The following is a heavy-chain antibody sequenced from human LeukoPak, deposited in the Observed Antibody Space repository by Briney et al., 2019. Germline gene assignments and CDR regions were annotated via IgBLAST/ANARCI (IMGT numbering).Heavy chain of an antibody. CDR3: ARDRRYCSSPSCESNWFDP. Sequence: ASVKVSCKASGYTFTGYYMHWVRQAPGQGLGWMGWINPNSGGTNYAQKFQGRVTMTRDTSISTAYMELSRLRSDDTAVYYCARDRRYCSSPSCESNWFDPWGQGTLVTVSS. D-gene: IGHD2-2*01. CDR2: INPNSGGT. J-gene: IGHJ5*02. V-gene: IGHV1-2*02. CDR1: GYTFTGYY.